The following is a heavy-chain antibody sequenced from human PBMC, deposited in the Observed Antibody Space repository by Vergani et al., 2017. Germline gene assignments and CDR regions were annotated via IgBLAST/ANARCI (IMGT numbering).Heavy chain of an antibody. CDR3: ARDRIITIFVVVIIPGDY. CDR2: ISAYNGNT. CDR1: GYTFTSYG. V-gene: IGHV1-18*01. J-gene: IGHJ4*02. D-gene: IGHD3-3*01. Sequence: QVQLVQSGAEVKKPGASVKVSCKASGYTFTSYGISWVRQAPGQGLEWMGWISAYNGNTNYAQKLQGRVTMTTDTSTSTAYMELRSLRSDDTAVYYCARDRIITIFVVVIIPGDYWGQGTLVTVSS.